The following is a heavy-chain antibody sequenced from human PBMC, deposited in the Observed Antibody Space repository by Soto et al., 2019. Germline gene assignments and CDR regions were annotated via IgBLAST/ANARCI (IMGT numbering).Heavy chain of an antibody. J-gene: IGHJ5*02. Sequence: QVQLQESGPGLVKPSQTLSLTCTVSGGSISSGDYYWSWIRQPPGKGLEWIGYIYYSGSTYYNPAPKSRFTISVDTPTNQFSLKLSSVTAADTAVYYCARERPDGSRLDPWGQGTLVTVSS. CDR1: GGSISSGDYY. V-gene: IGHV4-30-4*01. D-gene: IGHD6-13*01. CDR3: ARERPDGSRLDP. CDR2: IYYSGST.